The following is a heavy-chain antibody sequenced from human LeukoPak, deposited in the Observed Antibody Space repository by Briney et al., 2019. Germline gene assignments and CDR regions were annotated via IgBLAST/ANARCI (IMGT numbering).Heavy chain of an antibody. CDR2: IGGSGGST. CDR3: AKHYEYSSSSSFDY. Sequence: PGGSLRLSCAASGFILNTYAMAWVRQAPGKGLERVPVIGGSGGSTYYADSVKGRFTISRDNSKNTLYLQMNSLRVEDTAIYYCAKHYEYSSSSSFDYWGQGTLVTVSS. V-gene: IGHV3-23*01. CDR1: GFILNTYA. J-gene: IGHJ4*02. D-gene: IGHD6-6*01.